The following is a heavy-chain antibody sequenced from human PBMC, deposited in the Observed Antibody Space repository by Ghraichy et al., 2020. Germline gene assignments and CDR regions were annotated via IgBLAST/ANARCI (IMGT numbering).Heavy chain of an antibody. V-gene: IGHV3-30*18. CDR2: ISYDGSNK. J-gene: IGHJ4*02. D-gene: IGHD3-22*01. CDR1: GFTFSSYG. Sequence: LRLSCAASGFTFSSYGMHWVRQAPGKGLEWVAVISYDGSNKYYADSVKGRFTISRDNSKNTLYLQMNSLRAEDTAVYYCAKSDSSGYYLKYYFDYWGQGTLVTVSS. CDR3: AKSDSSGYYLKYYFDY.